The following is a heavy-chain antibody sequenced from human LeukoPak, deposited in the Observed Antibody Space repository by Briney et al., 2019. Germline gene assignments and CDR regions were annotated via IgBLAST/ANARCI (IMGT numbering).Heavy chain of an antibody. D-gene: IGHD6-13*01. CDR2: INPNSGGT. CDR3: ARAPYSSSWYAPQDY. V-gene: IGHV1-2*02. CDR1: GYTFTGYY. Sequence: ASVKVSCKASGYTFTGYYIHWVRQAPGQGLEWMGWINPNSGGTNYAQKFQGRVTMTRDTSISTAYMELSRLRSDDTAVYYCARAPYSSSWYAPQDYWGQGTLVTVSS. J-gene: IGHJ4*02.